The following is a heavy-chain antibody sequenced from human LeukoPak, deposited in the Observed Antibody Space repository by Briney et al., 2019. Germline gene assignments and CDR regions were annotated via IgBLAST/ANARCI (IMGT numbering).Heavy chain of an antibody. J-gene: IGHJ4*02. D-gene: IGHD6-19*01. CDR2: ISASGGST. CDR1: GFTFSSSA. CDR3: AKTEALSGWYHFYDY. Sequence: PGGSLRLSCAASGFTFSSSAMSWVRQVPGKGLEWVSGISASGGSTYYADSVRGRFTISRDNSKNTLYVQMNSLRDEDTAVYYCAKTEALSGWYHFYDYWGQGTLVTVSS. V-gene: IGHV3-23*01.